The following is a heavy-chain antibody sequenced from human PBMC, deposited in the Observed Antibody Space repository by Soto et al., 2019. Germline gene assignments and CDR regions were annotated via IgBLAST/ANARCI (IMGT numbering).Heavy chain of an antibody. D-gene: IGHD3-3*01. CDR1: GFTFSSYG. CDR3: ARYYDFWNPQPFDY. Sequence: PGGSLRLSCAASGFTFSSYGMHWVRQAPGKGLEWVAVIWYDGSNKYYADSVKGRFTISRDNSKNTLYLQMNSLRAEDTAVYYCARYYDFWNPQPFDYWGQGTLVTVSS. J-gene: IGHJ4*02. V-gene: IGHV3-33*01. CDR2: IWYDGSNK.